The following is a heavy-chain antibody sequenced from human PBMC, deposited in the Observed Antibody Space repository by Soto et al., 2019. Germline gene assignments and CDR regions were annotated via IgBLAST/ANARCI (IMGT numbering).Heavy chain of an antibody. J-gene: IGHJ4*02. D-gene: IGHD3-3*01. CDR1: GFTFSSNG. CDR3: AKGSGFLEWL. CDR2: ISYDGSDK. V-gene: IGHV3-30*18. Sequence: QVQLVESGGGVVQPGRSLRLSCAASGFTFSSNGMHWVRQARGKGLEWVAGISYDGSDKRYADSVKGQFTISRDNSKNMLSLQITSLRTEDTAVYYCAKGSGFLEWLWGRGSLVTVSS.